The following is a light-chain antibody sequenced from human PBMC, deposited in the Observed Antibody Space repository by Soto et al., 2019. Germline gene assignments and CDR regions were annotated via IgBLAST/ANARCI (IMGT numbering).Light chain of an antibody. Sequence: DIPMTQSPSSLSASVGDRVTITCRASQAISNYLAWYQQRPGQVPRLVICDASTLQSGVPSRFSGGRSGTEFTLTISNLQPEDVATYYCQRYNSVPRTFGQGTKVEIK. CDR1: QAISNY. CDR2: DAS. V-gene: IGKV1-27*01. CDR3: QRYNSVPRT. J-gene: IGKJ1*01.